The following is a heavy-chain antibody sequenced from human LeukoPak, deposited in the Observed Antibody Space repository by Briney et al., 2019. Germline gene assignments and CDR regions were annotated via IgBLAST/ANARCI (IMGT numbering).Heavy chain of an antibody. CDR2: IYTSGST. CDR3: ARGGVDYYDSSGYYLFDY. CDR1: GGSISSGSYY. D-gene: IGHD3-22*01. V-gene: IGHV4-61*02. J-gene: IGHJ4*02. Sequence: TSETLSVTCTVSGGSISSGSYYWSWIRQPAGKGLEWIGRIYTSGSTNYNPSLKSRVTISVDTSKNQFSLKLSSVTAADTAVYYCARGGVDYYDSSGYYLFDYWGQGTLVTVSS.